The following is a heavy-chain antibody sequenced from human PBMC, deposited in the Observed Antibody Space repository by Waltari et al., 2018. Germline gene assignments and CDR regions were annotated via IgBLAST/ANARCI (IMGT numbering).Heavy chain of an antibody. CDR1: GYTFTTYP. CDR3: ARVSVWAMATGETADY. V-gene: IGHV1-18*01. Sequence: QVQLVQSGAEVRKPGASVKVSCKASGYTFTTYPISWVRQAPGQGLEWMGWVSVHNGVTIYGQTFQGRVTMTTDTSASTAYMELRNLRSDDTAVYCCARVSVWAMATGETADYWGQGTLVSVSS. CDR2: VSVHNGVT. J-gene: IGHJ4*02. D-gene: IGHD2-8*01.